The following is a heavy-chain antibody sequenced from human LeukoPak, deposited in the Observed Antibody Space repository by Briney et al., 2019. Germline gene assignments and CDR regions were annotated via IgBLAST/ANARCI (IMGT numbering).Heavy chain of an antibody. V-gene: IGHV3-15*01. CDR2: IKRNTDTGTP. D-gene: IGHD6-19*01. Sequence: GGSLRLSCAASGLDFRNAWMSWVRQAPGKGLEWVAHIKRNTDTGTPNYGAPVEGRFTVARDDSKNTPYLQMNSLKIEDTAVYYCTTGDRGWQDYWGQGTLVTVSS. CDR3: TTGDRGWQDY. CDR1: GLDFRNAW. J-gene: IGHJ4*02.